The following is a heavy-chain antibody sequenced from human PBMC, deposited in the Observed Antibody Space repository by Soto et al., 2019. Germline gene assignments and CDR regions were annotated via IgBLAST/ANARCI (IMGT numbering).Heavy chain of an antibody. J-gene: IGHJ4*02. Sequence: QVQLVESGGGVVQPGRSLRLSCAASGFTFSSYAMHWVRQAPGKGLEWVAVISYDGSNKYYADSVKGRFTISRDNSKNTLYLQMNSLRAEDTAVYYCARDWGGVAVAGDLFDYWGQGTLVTVSS. V-gene: IGHV3-30-3*01. CDR3: ARDWGGVAVAGDLFDY. CDR2: ISYDGSNK. D-gene: IGHD6-19*01. CDR1: GFTFSSYA.